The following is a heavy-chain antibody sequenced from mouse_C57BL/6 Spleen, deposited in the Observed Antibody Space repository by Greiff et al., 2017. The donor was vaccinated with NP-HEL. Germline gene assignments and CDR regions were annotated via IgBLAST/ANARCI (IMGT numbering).Heavy chain of an antibody. J-gene: IGHJ4*01. CDR1: EYEFPSHD. V-gene: IGHV5-2*01. CDR3: ARHMDDYDNYAMDY. D-gene: IGHD2-4*01. Sequence: DVHLVESGGGLVQPGESLKLSCESNEYEFPSHDMSWVRKTPEKRLELVAAINSDGGSTYYPDTMERRFIISRDNTKKTLYLQMSSLRSEDTALYYCARHMDDYDNYAMDYWGQGTSVTVSS. CDR2: INSDGGST.